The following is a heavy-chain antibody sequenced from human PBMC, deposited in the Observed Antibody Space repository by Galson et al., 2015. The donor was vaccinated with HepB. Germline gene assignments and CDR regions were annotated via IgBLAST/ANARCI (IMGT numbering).Heavy chain of an antibody. CDR1: GFTFSSYA. J-gene: IGHJ4*02. V-gene: IGHV3-30-3*01. D-gene: IGHD1-26*01. Sequence: SLRLSCAASGFTFSSYAMHWVRQAPGKGLEWVAVISYDGSNKYYADSVKGRFTISRDNSKNTLYLQMNSLRAEDTAVYYCARDDSIVADYWGQGTLVTVSS. CDR2: ISYDGSNK. CDR3: ARDDSIVADY.